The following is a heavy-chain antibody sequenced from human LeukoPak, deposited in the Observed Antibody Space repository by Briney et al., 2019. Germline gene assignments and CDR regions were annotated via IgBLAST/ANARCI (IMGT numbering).Heavy chain of an antibody. CDR3: ARGGYSYGHDY. CDR1: GFAFSDYW. CDR2: IKPDGSEK. D-gene: IGHD5-18*01. Sequence: GGSLRLSCAASGFAFSDYWTSWVRQAPGKGLEWVAKIKPDGSEKYYVDSVKGRFTISRDKAKNSLYLQMNSLRDEDTAVYYCARGGYSYGHDYWGQGTLVTVSS. V-gene: IGHV3-7*01. J-gene: IGHJ4*02.